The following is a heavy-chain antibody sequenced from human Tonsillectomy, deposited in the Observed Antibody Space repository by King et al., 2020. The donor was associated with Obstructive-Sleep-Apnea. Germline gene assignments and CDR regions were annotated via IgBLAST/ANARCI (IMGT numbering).Heavy chain of an antibody. CDR1: GYTFTNYG. CDR2: ISAYNGNT. D-gene: IGHD5-24*01. Sequence: QLVQSGAEVKKPGASVKVSCKASGYTFTNYGITWVRQAPGQGPEWMGWISAYNGNTNYAQKLQGRVTMTTDTSTGTAYMELRSLRSDDTAVYYCARVGGGYNLDFYYGMDVWGQGTTVTVSS. V-gene: IGHV1-18*01. J-gene: IGHJ6*02. CDR3: ARVGGGYNLDFYYGMDV.